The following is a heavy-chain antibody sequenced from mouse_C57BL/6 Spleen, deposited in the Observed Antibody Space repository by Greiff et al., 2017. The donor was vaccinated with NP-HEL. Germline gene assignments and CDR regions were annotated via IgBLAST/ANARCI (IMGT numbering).Heavy chain of an antibody. V-gene: IGHV1-26*01. CDR3: ASTTVVAPRFGY. D-gene: IGHD1-1*01. CDR1: GYTFTDYY. J-gene: IGHJ3*01. CDR2: INPNNGGT. Sequence: EVKLQQSGPELVKPGASVKISCKASGYTFTDYYMNWVKQSHGQSLEWIGDINPNNGGTSYNQKFKGKATLTVDQSSITAYIEIRRLTSEDSEVDYCASTTVVAPRFGYWGQGTLVTVSA.